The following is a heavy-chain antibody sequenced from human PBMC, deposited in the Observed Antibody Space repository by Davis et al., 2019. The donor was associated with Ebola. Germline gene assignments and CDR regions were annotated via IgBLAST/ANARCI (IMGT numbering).Heavy chain of an antibody. CDR1: GYTFTSYY. J-gene: IGHJ4*02. CDR2: ISAYNGNT. Sequence: ASVKVSCKASGYTFTSYYMHWVRQAPGQRLEWMGWISAYNGNTNYAQKLQGRVTMTTDTSTSTAYMELSSLRSEDTAVYYCARLAAADPDYWGQGTLVTVSS. CDR3: ARLAAADPDY. D-gene: IGHD6-13*01. V-gene: IGHV1-18*04.